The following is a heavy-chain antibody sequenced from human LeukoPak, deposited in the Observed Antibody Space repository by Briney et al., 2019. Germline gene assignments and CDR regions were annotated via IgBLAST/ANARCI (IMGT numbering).Heavy chain of an antibody. CDR2: IIPIFGRA. V-gene: IGHV1-69*05. Sequence: GASVKVSCKASGGTFSSCAISWVRHAPGQGLEWMRRIIPIFGRANYAQKFQGRVTITTDESTSTAYMELSSLRSEDTAVYYCARDRPYYYDSSGSQNWFDPWGQGTLVTVS. CDR1: GGTFSSCA. D-gene: IGHD3-22*01. CDR3: ARDRPYYYDSSGSQNWFDP. J-gene: IGHJ5*02.